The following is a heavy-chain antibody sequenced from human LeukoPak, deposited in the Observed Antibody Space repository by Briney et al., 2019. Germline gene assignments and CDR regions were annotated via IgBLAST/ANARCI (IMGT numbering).Heavy chain of an antibody. J-gene: IGHJ4*02. CDR2: MNPNSGNT. CDR3: ARGMGFWSGYYGY. V-gene: IGHV1-8*01. D-gene: IGHD3-3*01. Sequence: ASVKVSCKASGYTFTSYDIHWVRQAPGQGLEWMAWMNPNSGNTGYAQKLQGRVTLTRNNPSSTVYMELNSLKFEDTAVYYCARGMGFWSGYYGYWGQGTPVTVSS. CDR1: GYTFTSYD.